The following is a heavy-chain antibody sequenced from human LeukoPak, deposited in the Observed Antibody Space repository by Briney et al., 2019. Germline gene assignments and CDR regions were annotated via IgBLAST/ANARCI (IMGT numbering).Heavy chain of an antibody. V-gene: IGHV4-59*12. CDR2: IYYSGSI. Sequence: PSETLSLTCTVSGGSISTYYWSWIRQPPGKGLEWIGYIYYSGSINYNPSLKSRVTISVDTSKNQFSLKLSSVTAADTAVYYCARLSSGWYVGKYYFDYWGQGTLVTVSS. CDR3: ARLSSGWYVGKYYFDY. J-gene: IGHJ4*02. D-gene: IGHD6-19*01. CDR1: GGSISTYY.